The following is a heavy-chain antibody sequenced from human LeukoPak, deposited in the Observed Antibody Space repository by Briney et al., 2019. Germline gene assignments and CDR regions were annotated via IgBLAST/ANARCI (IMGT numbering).Heavy chain of an antibody. CDR3: ARDRVSGPTLLDY. D-gene: IGHD5/OR15-5a*01. J-gene: IGHJ4*02. CDR1: GFTFSRYA. V-gene: IGHV3-23*01. Sequence: GGSLRLSCAASGFTFSRYAMSWVRQAPGKGLEWVSSIGGSGGTTYYADSVQGRFTISRDNAKNSLYLQMNSLRAEDTAVYYCARDRVSGPTLLDYWGQGTLVTVSS. CDR2: IGGSGGTT.